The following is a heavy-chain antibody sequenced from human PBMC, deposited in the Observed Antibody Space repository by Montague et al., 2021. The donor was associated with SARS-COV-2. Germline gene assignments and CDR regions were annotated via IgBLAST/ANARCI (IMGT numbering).Heavy chain of an antibody. Sequence: SETLSLTCTVSGGSISSFYWSWFRQPPGKGLEWIGYISDSGSTSYNPSLTGRVTMSVDTSKNQFSLKVNSVTAADTAVYYCARHYSATLPAVYWGQGTLVTVSS. D-gene: IGHD2-15*01. CDR2: ISDSGST. CDR3: ARHYSATLPAVY. CDR1: GGSISSFY. J-gene: IGHJ4*02. V-gene: IGHV4-59*08.